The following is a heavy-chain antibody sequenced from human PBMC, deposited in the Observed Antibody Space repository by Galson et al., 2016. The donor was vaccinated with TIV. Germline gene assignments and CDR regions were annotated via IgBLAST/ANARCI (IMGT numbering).Heavy chain of an antibody. V-gene: IGHV3-9*01. CDR2: ISSNSVYL. CDR1: GFSFDDYG. CDR3: ARDHRPSTVITPPVYYSYYYDIDV. Sequence: SLRLSCAASGFSFDDYGMHWVRQVLGKGLEWVSGISSNSVYLGYADSVKGRFTISRDNDKNLVYLRMNSLRAEDTAVYYCARDHRPSTVITPPVYYSYYYDIDVWGQGTTVTVSS. D-gene: IGHD1-14*01. J-gene: IGHJ6*02.